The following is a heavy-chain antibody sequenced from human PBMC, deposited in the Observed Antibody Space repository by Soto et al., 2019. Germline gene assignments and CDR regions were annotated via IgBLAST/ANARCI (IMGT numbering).Heavy chain of an antibody. CDR3: AKDPSEQWLPDYYYYYYMDV. V-gene: IGHV3-23*01. Sequence: GGSLRLSCAASGFTFSSYAMSWVRQAPGKGLEWVSAISGSGGTTYYADSVKGRLTISRDNSKNTLYLQMNSLRAEDTAVYYCAKDPSEQWLPDYYYYYYMDVWGKGTTVTVSS. CDR1: GFTFSSYA. CDR2: ISGSGGTT. J-gene: IGHJ6*03. D-gene: IGHD6-19*01.